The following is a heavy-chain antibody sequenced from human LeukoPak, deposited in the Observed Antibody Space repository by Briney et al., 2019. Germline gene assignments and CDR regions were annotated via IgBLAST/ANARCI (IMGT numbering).Heavy chain of an antibody. CDR3: ARTYYDFWSGYYSYYFDY. CDR2: ISYSGST. D-gene: IGHD3-3*01. V-gene: IGHV4-59*08. J-gene: IGHJ4*02. Sequence: SETLSLTCTVSGDSISSYYWSWIRQPPGKGLEWIGYISYSGSTNYNPSLKSRVTISLDTSKNQFSLKLSSVTAADTAVYYCARTYYDFWSGYYSYYFDYWGQGTLVTVSS. CDR1: GDSISSYY.